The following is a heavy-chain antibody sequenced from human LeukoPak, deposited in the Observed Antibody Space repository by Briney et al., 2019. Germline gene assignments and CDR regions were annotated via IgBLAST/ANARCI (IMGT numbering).Heavy chain of an antibody. CDR1: GFSLSGYW. V-gene: IGHV3-7*01. J-gene: IGHJ4*02. D-gene: IGHD3-22*01. CDR3: ARECIDGYYESSGYDL. CDR2: IKDDGSRK. Sequence: GGSLRLSCAASGFSLSGYWMTWVRQAPGKGLEWVANIKDDGSRKHDVDSARGRFTNSRDNAKNSLYLDMNSLRAEDTAVYYCARECIDGYYESSGYDLWGQGTLVTVSS.